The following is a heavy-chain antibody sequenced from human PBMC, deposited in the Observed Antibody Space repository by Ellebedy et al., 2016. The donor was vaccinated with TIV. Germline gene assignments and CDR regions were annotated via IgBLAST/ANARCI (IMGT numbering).Heavy chain of an antibody. Sequence: SGPTLVXPTQTLTLTCTFSGFSFTTSGEGVGWVRQAPGKALEWLALIYWNGNKRFSPSQQSRLAITKDAFKNEVVLTMTNMDPVDSATYYCARGLYGDFADWFDPWGQGTLVTVSS. CDR2: IYWNGNK. D-gene: IGHD4-17*01. J-gene: IGHJ5*02. CDR1: GFSFTTSGEG. CDR3: ARGLYGDFADWFDP. V-gene: IGHV2-5*01.